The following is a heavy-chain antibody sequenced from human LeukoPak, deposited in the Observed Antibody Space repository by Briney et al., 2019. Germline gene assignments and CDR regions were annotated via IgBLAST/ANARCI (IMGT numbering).Heavy chain of an antibody. Sequence: GGSLRLSCAASGFTFSSYEMNWVRQAPGKGLEWVSYISGSGSTIYYADSVKGRFTISRDNAKNSLYLQMNSLRAEDTAVYYCARDFQWLADYWGQGTLVTVSS. V-gene: IGHV3-48*03. CDR3: ARDFQWLADY. D-gene: IGHD6-19*01. J-gene: IGHJ4*02. CDR1: GFTFSSYE. CDR2: ISGSGSTI.